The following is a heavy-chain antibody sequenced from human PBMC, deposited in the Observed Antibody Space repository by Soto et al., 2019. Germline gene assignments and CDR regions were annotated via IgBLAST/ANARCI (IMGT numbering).Heavy chain of an antibody. Sequence: QVQLQESGPGLVKPSQTLSLTCTVSGGSISSGGYYWSWIRQHPGKVLEWIGYIYYSGSTYYNPSLKRRVTISVDTSKNQCSLKLSSVTAADTAVYYCARDGGNWHDFDYWGQGTLVTVSS. CDR2: IYYSGST. CDR3: ARDGGNWHDFDY. CDR1: GGSISSGGYY. V-gene: IGHV4-31*03. J-gene: IGHJ4*02. D-gene: IGHD1-20*01.